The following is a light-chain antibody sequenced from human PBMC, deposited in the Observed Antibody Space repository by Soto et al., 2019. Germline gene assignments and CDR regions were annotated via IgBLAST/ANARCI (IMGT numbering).Light chain of an antibody. J-gene: IGLJ3*02. CDR1: SGHSTYA. Sequence: QLVLTQSPSASASLGAPVKLTCTLSSGHSTYATAWHQQQPEKGPRYLMKVNSDGSHSKGDGIPDRFSGSSSGAERYLTISSLQSEDEADYYCQTWGTGIRVFGGGTKLTVL. CDR2: VNSDGSH. V-gene: IGLV4-69*01. CDR3: QTWGTGIRV.